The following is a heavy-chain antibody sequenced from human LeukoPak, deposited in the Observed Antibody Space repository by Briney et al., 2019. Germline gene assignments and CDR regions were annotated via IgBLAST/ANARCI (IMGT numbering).Heavy chain of an antibody. J-gene: IGHJ3*02. V-gene: IGHV1-2*02. CDR2: INPNTGVT. CDR3: ARTSAFDI. CDR1: VYTFTGYY. Sequence: ASVKVSCKASVYTFTGYYMHWVRQDPGQGLEWMGWINPNTGVTNYTQKFQGRVTLTRDTSISTAYMELSRLRSDDTAIYYCARTSAFDIWGQGTMITVSS. D-gene: IGHD6-6*01.